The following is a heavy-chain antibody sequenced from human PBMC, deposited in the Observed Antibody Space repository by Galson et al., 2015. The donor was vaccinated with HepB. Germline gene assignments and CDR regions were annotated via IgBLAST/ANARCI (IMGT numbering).Heavy chain of an antibody. Sequence: SLRLSCAASGFTFSNYWMNWVRQAPGKGLEWVANINQDGSEKYYVDSVKGRFTISRDNAKNSLYLQMNSLRVEDTAVYYCALDGSKGSNERNWFDPWGQGALVTVSS. CDR1: GFTFSNYW. CDR3: ALDGSKGSNERNWFDP. J-gene: IGHJ5*02. V-gene: IGHV3-7*03. D-gene: IGHD1-1*01. CDR2: INQDGSEK.